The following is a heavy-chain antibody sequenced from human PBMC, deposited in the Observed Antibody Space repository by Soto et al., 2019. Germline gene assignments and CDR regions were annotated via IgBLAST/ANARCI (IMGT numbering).Heavy chain of an antibody. J-gene: IGHJ4*02. CDR1: GGSFSDYY. CDR3: ARAGHLFDY. V-gene: IGHV4-34*01. Sequence: QVQLQQWGAGLLKPSETLSLTCAVHGGSFSDYYWSWIRQPPGKGLEWIGEINNSGRTNYNPSLQSRVTISVDTSKNQFSLKLSSMTAADTAVYYCARAGHLFDYWGQGIAVTVSS. CDR2: INNSGRT.